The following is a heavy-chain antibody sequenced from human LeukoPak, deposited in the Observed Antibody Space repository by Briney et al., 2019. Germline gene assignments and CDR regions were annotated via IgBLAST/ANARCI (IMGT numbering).Heavy chain of an antibody. J-gene: IGHJ3*02. CDR1: GGSISSSSYY. Sequence: NTSETLSLTCTVSGGSISSSSYYWGWIRQPPGKGLEWIGSIYYSGSTYYNPSLKSRVTISVDTSKNQFSLKLSSVTAADTAVYYCASVIAVHDAFDIWGQGTMVTVSS. CDR2: IYYSGST. D-gene: IGHD6-19*01. CDR3: ASVIAVHDAFDI. V-gene: IGHV4-39*01.